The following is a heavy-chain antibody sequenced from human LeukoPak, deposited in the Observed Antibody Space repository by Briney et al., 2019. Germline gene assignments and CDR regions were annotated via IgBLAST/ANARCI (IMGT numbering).Heavy chain of an antibody. CDR3: ARGAYCSSTRCYVYFDY. CDR1: GFTFSSYA. Sequence: GGSLRLSCAASGFTFSSYAMHWVRQAPGKGLEYVSAISSNGGATYYANSVKGRFTISRDNSKNTLYLQMGSLRAEDMAVYYCARGAYCSSTRCYVYFDYWGQGTQVTVSS. D-gene: IGHD2-2*01. CDR2: ISSNGGAT. J-gene: IGHJ4*02. V-gene: IGHV3-64*01.